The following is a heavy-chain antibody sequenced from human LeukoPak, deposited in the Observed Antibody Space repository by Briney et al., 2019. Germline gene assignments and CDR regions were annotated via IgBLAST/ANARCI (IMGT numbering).Heavy chain of an antibody. CDR2: ISAYNGNT. J-gene: IGHJ6*02. V-gene: IGHV1-18*01. CDR1: GYTFTSYG. D-gene: IGHD2-2*01. CDR3: ARVVVAPAATTSYYYGMDV. Sequence: ASVKVSCKASGYTFTSYGISWVRQAPGQGLEWMGWISAYNGNTNYAQKLQGRVTMTTDTSTSTAYMELRSLRSDDTAVYYCARVVVAPAATTSYYYGMDVWGQGTTVTVSS.